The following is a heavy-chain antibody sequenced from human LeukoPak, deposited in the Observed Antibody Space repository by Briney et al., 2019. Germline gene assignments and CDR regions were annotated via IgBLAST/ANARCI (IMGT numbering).Heavy chain of an antibody. J-gene: IGHJ4*02. CDR3: ARWTYDSRGYIIDY. CDR1: GGSISSYY. V-gene: IGHV4-4*07. Sequence: SETLSLTCTVSGGSISSYYWSWIRQPAGKGLEWIGHMYTSGTTNYNPSLKSRVTMSVDTSKNQFSLKLSSVTAADTAVYYCARWTYDSRGYIIDYWGQGTLVTVSS. CDR2: MYTSGTT. D-gene: IGHD3-22*01.